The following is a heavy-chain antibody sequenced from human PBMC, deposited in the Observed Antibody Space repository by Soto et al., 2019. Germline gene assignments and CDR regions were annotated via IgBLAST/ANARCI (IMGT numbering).Heavy chain of an antibody. CDR3: ARYRREAVAGYTLDN. V-gene: IGHV4-59*01. CDR2: VYNSGST. D-gene: IGHD6-13*01. Sequence: PSETLSLTCTVSGGSISSNYRTWIRQPPGKGLEWIGYVYNSGSTNYNPSLKSRVTISEDTSKSQFSLKVNSMTAADTAVYYCARYRREAVAGYTLDNWGQGIVVTVSS. J-gene: IGHJ4*02. CDR1: GGSISSNY.